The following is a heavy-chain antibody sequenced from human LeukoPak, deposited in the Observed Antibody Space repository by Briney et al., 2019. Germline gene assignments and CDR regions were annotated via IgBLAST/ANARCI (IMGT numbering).Heavy chain of an antibody. CDR2: IYYSGST. Sequence: PSETLSLTCTVSGGPISSHYWSWIRQPPGKGLEWIGYIYYSGSTNYNPSLKSRVTISVDTSKNQFSLKLSSVTAADTAVYYCARRDGYWYYFDYWGQGTLVTVSS. CDR3: ARRDGYWYYFDY. CDR1: GGPISSHY. V-gene: IGHV4-59*11. D-gene: IGHD2-2*03. J-gene: IGHJ4*02.